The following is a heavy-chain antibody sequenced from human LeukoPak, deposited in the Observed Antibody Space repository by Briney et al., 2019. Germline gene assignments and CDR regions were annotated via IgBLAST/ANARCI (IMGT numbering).Heavy chain of an antibody. J-gene: IGHJ4*02. CDR2: INHSGST. D-gene: IGHD2-2*01. Sequence: PSETLSLTCAVYGGSFSGYYWSWIRQPPGKGLEWIGEINHSGSTNYNPSLKSRVTISVDTSKNQFSLKLASVTAADTAVYYCARHARFCTSTSCYDYWGQGTLVTVSS. CDR3: ARHARFCTSTSCYDY. CDR1: GGSFSGYY. V-gene: IGHV4-34*01.